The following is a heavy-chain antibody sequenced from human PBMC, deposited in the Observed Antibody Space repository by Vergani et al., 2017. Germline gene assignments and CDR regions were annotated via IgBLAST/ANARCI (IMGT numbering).Heavy chain of an antibody. Sequence: EVQLVESGGGLVQPGGSLRLSCAASGFTFSSYWMSWVRQAPGKGLEWVANIKQDGSEKYYADSVKGRFTISRDNSKNTLYLQMNSLRAEDTAVYYCAKQPRTDYDSSGMDVWGQGTTVTVSS. J-gene: IGHJ6*02. V-gene: IGHV3-7*01. D-gene: IGHD3-22*01. CDR2: IKQDGSEK. CDR3: AKQPRTDYDSSGMDV. CDR1: GFTFSSYW.